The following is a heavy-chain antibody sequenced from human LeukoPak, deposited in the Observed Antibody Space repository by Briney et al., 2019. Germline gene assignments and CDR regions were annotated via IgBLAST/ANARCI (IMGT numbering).Heavy chain of an antibody. D-gene: IGHD1-26*01. Sequence: GGSLRLSCAASGFTFSSYAMHWVRQAPGKGLEWVAVISYDGSNKYYADSVKGRFTISRDNSKNTLYLQMNSLRAEDTAVYYCARDLAYSGSCESGDDWGQGTLVTVSS. CDR2: ISYDGSNK. V-gene: IGHV3-30-3*01. CDR3: ARDLAYSGSCESGDD. J-gene: IGHJ4*02. CDR1: GFTFSSYA.